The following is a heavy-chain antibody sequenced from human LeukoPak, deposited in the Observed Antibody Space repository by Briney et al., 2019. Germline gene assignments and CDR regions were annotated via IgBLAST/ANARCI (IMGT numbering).Heavy chain of an antibody. J-gene: IGHJ4*02. Sequence: PGGSLRLSCAASEFTFSNYKMNWVRQAPGKGLEWVSYISSSGSTTYYADSVRGRFTISRDNAKNSLYLQMNSLRAEDTAVYYCAKGDREFFDYWGQGTLVTVSS. V-gene: IGHV3-48*03. CDR3: AKGDREFFDY. CDR1: EFTFSNYK. CDR2: ISSSGSTT. D-gene: IGHD2-21*02.